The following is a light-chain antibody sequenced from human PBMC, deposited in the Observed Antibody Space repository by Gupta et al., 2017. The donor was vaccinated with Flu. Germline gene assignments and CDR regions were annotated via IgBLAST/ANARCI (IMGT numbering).Light chain of an antibody. CDR3: SSNASNDIDI. CDR2: EVN. CDR1: SSDVGAYNY. Sequence: QSALTHPPSASGSPGQSITISCTGTSSDVGAYNYVSWYQQHPGKAPKLMNYEVNKRPSGVPDRCAASKSGATAFTTVSGHQAEDEAYYYCSSNASNDIDIFGTGTKVTVL. V-gene: IGLV2-8*01. J-gene: IGLJ1*01.